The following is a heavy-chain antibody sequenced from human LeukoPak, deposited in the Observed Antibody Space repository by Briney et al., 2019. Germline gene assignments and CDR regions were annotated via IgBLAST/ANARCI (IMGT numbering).Heavy chain of an antibody. CDR3: ATDHGFHYGAYFDY. CDR2: IYSGGYT. D-gene: IGHD4-17*01. Sequence: GGSLRLSCAASGFTISSNYMSWVRQGPGKGLEWVSLIYSGGYTYYADSVKGRFTISRDNSKNTLYLQMNSLRPEDTAVYYCATDHGFHYGAYFDYWGQGTLVTVSS. CDR1: GFTISSNY. J-gene: IGHJ4*02. V-gene: IGHV3-53*05.